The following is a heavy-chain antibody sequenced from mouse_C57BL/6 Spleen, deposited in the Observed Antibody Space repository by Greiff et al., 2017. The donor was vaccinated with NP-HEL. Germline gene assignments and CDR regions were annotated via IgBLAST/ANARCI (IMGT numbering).Heavy chain of an antibody. CDR1: GFTFSDAW. J-gene: IGHJ4*01. V-gene: IGHV6-6*01. CDR3: TGTTVVAEEYYYAMDY. D-gene: IGHD1-1*01. Sequence: EVKLEESGGGLVQPGGSMKLSCAASGFTFSDAWMDWVRQSPEQGLEWVAEIRNKANNHATYYAESVKGRFTISRDDSKSSVYLQMNSLRAEDTGIYYCTGTTVVAEEYYYAMDYWGQGTSVTVSS. CDR2: IRNKANNHAT.